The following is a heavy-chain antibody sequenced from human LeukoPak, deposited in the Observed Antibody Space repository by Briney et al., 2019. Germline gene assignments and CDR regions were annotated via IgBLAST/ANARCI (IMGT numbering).Heavy chain of an antibody. CDR1: GYSISSGYY. J-gene: IGHJ4*02. V-gene: IGHV4-38-2*02. Sequence: SETLSLTCSVSGYSISSGYYWGWIRQPPGKGLEWIGSIYHSGSTYYNPSLKSRVTISVDTSKNQFSLKLSSVTAADTAVYYCARALLGSGYHLDYWGQGTLVTVSS. CDR2: IYHSGST. D-gene: IGHD5-12*01. CDR3: ARALLGSGYHLDY.